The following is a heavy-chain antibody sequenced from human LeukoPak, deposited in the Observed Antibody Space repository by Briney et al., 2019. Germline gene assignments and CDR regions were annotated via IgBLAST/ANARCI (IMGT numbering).Heavy chain of an antibody. D-gene: IGHD5-18*01. CDR2: ISVSATNT. Sequence: GGSLRLSCAASGFTFSSFDMTWVRQAPGKGLEWVSTISVSATNTYYADSVKGRFTISRDNSKNTLYLQMNSLRAEDTAVYYCTKGTIWLPFDYWGQGTLVTVSS. V-gene: IGHV3-23*01. J-gene: IGHJ4*02. CDR3: TKGTIWLPFDY. CDR1: GFTFSSFD.